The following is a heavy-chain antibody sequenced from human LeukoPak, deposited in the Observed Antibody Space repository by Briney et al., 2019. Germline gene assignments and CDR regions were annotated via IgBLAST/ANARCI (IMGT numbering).Heavy chain of an antibody. J-gene: IGHJ5*02. CDR3: ARGRSPNWFDL. V-gene: IGHV6-1*01. CDR1: GDSVSSTTIT. Sequence: TSQTLSLTCVISGDSVSSTTITWNWIRQSPTRGLEWLSRTYYRSRLNHDFAVSVKSRITVNPDTSRNQLSLQLNSVTPEDAAVYYCARGRSPNWFDLWGPGTLVTVSS. CDR2: TYYRSRLNH.